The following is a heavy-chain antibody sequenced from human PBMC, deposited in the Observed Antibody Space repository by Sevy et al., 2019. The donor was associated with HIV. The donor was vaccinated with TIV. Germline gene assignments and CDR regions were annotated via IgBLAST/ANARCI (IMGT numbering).Heavy chain of an antibody. CDR2: MNAGGGGA. CDR3: AKDRIWEIGEAFDI. Sequence: GGSLRLSCAASGFSFSNYAMSWVRQAPGKGLEWVSGMNAGGGGAYYADSVKGRFAISRDNSKNMVYLQMNSLRAEDTALYYCAKDRIWEIGEAFDIWGQRTMVTVSS. J-gene: IGHJ3*02. CDR1: GFSFSNYA. D-gene: IGHD1-26*01. V-gene: IGHV3-23*01.